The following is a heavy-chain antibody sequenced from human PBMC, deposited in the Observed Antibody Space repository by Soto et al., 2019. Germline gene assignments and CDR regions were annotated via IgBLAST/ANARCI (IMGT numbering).Heavy chain of an antibody. Sequence: GGSLRLSCTASGFTFGDYAMSWFRQAPGKGLEWVGFIRSKAYGGTTEYAASVKGRFTISRDDSKSIAYLQMNSLKAEDTAVYYCTRGAAAVAGLVDYWGQGTLVTVSS. CDR1: GFTFGDYA. V-gene: IGHV3-49*03. J-gene: IGHJ4*02. D-gene: IGHD6-19*01. CDR3: TRGAAAVAGLVDY. CDR2: IRSKAYGGTT.